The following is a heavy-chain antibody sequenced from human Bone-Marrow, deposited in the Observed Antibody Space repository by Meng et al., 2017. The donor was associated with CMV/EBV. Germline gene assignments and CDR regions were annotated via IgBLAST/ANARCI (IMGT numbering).Heavy chain of an antibody. J-gene: IGHJ4*02. CDR1: GFTFSTYW. CDR3: ARDNDYSSDY. V-gene: IGHV3-7*01. D-gene: IGHD4-11*01. Sequence: GESLKISCAASGFTFSTYWMSWVRQVPGKGLEWVATINQDGNGKYYVDSVKGRFTISRDNAKNSLYLQMNSLRAEETAVYYCARDNDYSSDYWGQGPRVTVSS. CDR2: INQDGNGK.